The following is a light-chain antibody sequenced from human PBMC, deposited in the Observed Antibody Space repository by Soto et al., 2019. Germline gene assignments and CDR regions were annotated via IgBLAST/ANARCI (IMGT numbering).Light chain of an antibody. CDR3: SSYTRNSTVA. CDR2: EVS. V-gene: IGLV2-14*03. CDR1: SNDVGRYNY. J-gene: IGLJ2*01. Sequence: QSALTQPASVSGSPGESITISCSGTSNDVGRYNYVSWYQQHPGKVPKLLIYEVSQRPSGISNRLSGSKSGNTASLTISGRQAEDEADYFCSSYTRNSTVAFGGGTKLTVL.